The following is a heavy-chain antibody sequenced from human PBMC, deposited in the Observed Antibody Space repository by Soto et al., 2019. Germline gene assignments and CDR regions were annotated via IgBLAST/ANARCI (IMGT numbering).Heavy chain of an antibody. CDR1: GGSFSGYY. CDR3: ARGGSGYYYWFDP. D-gene: IGHD3-22*01. J-gene: IGHJ5*02. V-gene: IGHV4-34*01. Sequence: PSETLSLTCAVYGGSFSGYYWSWTRQPPGKGLEWIGEINHSGSTNYNPSLKSRVTISVDTSKNQFSLKLSSVTAADTAVYCCARGGSGYYYWFDPWGQGTLVTVSS. CDR2: INHSGST.